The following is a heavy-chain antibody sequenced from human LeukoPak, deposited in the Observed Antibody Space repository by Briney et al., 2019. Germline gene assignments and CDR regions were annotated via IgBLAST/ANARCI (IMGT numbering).Heavy chain of an antibody. D-gene: IGHD3-22*01. CDR1: GFIFDDYG. V-gene: IGHV3-20*04. CDR3: ARSADYSEGSAKDY. CDR2: INWNGGST. J-gene: IGHJ4*02. Sequence: GGSLRLSCAASGFIFDDYGMAWVRQAPGKGLEWVSGINWNGGSTGYADSVKGRFTISRDNAKNSLYLQMNSLRVEDTALYYCARSADYSEGSAKDYWGQGTLVTVSS.